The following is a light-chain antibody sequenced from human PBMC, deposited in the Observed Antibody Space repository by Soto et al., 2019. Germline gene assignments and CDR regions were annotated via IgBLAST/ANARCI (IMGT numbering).Light chain of an antibody. CDR2: KAS. CDR3: QHYNSYSEA. J-gene: IGKJ1*01. V-gene: IGKV1-5*03. Sequence: FEMTRSGTARSASVGASVTITCRASQTISSWLACYQQKPGKAPKLLIYKASTLKSGVPSRFSGSGSGTEFTLTISSLQPDDFATYYCQHYNSYSEAFGQGTKVDIK. CDR1: QTISSW.